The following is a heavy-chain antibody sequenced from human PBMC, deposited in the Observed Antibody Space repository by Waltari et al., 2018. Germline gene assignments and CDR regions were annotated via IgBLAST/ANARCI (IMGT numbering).Heavy chain of an antibody. CDR2: IYSGGST. CDR1: GFTVGNNF. CDR3: AKVDNVGLNNY. J-gene: IGHJ4*02. D-gene: IGHD1-1*01. Sequence: EVQLVESGGELIPPGGSMRLSCAASGFTVGNNFMGWVRQAPGKGLEWVSVIYSGGSTNYIDSVRGRFTISRDSSKNTLYLQMNSLRAEDTAVYYCAKVDNVGLNNYWGQGTLVTVSS. V-gene: IGHV3-53*01.